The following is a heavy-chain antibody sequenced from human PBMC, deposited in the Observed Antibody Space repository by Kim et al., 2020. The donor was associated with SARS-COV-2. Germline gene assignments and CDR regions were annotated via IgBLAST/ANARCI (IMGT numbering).Heavy chain of an antibody. D-gene: IGHD3-9*01. CDR3: ARIGLYDKGGGDY. J-gene: IGHJ4*02. V-gene: IGHV4-39*01. Sequence: YNPAHKSRVTKSVDTSKNQFSLKLSSVTAADTAVYYCARIGLYDKGGGDYWGQGTLVTVSS.